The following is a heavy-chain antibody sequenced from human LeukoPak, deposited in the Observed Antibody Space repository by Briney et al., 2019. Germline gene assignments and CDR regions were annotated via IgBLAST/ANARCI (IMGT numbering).Heavy chain of an antibody. D-gene: IGHD3-22*01. CDR2: ISSSSSYI. CDR3: AREATMIVVVTEYAFDI. V-gene: IGHV3-21*01. CDR1: GFTFSSYS. J-gene: IGHJ3*02. Sequence: GGSLRLSCAASGFTFSSYSMNWVRQAPGKGLEWVSSISSSSSYIYYADSVKGRFTISRDNAKNSLYLQMNSLRAEDTAVYYCAREATMIVVVTEYAFDIWGQGTMVTVSS.